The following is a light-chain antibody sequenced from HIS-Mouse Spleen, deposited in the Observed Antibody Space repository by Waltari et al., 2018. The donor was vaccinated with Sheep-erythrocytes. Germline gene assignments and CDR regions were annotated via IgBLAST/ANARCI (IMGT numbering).Light chain of an antibody. CDR1: KLGDKY. J-gene: IGLJ2*01. V-gene: IGLV3-1*01. CDR3: QAWDSSTAWNVV. CDR2: QDS. Sequence: SYELTQPPSVSVSPGQTASITCSGDKLGDKYACWYQQKPGQSPVLVIYQDSKRPSGIPGRFSGSNSGNTGTLTSSGTQARDEADYYCQAWDSSTAWNVVFGGGTKLTVL.